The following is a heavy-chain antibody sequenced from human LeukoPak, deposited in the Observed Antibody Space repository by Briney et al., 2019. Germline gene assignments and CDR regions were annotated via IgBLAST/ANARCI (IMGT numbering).Heavy chain of an antibody. V-gene: IGHV1-18*01. CDR3: AREEIVGATRTYYFDY. D-gene: IGHD1-26*01. Sequence: ASVKLSCSSSGYTFTSCGNSWVREAPGQGLEWMGWISAYSGNTNYAQKLQGRVTMTTDTSTRTAYMELRSLKSDDTAVYYCAREEIVGATRTYYFDYWGQRTLVTVSS. CDR1: GYTFTSCG. J-gene: IGHJ4*02. CDR2: ISAYSGNT.